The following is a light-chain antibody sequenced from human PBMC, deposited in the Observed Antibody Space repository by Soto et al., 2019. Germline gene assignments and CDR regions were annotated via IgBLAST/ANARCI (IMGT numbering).Light chain of an antibody. CDR3: QQYGYSRP. V-gene: IGKV3-20*01. J-gene: IGKJ1*01. CDR1: QTLSSSH. CDR2: GSS. Sequence: VLTQSAGALSVSPGERATLSCRASQTLSSSHLAWYQHKPGQAPRLLIYGSSSRATDIPDRFSGSGSGTDFTLTISTLEPEDFAIYYCQQYGYSRPLGQGTKVDIK.